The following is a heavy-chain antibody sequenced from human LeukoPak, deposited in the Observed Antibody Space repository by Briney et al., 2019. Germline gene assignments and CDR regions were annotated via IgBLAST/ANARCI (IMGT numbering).Heavy chain of an antibody. D-gene: IGHD3-16*02. CDR3: ARDARSSSYVWGSYRPHYYYYYGMDV. CDR2: IYTSGST. CDR1: GGSISSYY. Sequence: PSETLSLTCTVSGGSISSYYWSWIRQPAGKGLEWIGRIYTSGSTNYNPSLKGRVTMSVDTSKNQFSLKLSSVTAADTAVYYCARDARSSSYVWGSYRPHYYYYYGMDVWGQGTTVTVSS. J-gene: IGHJ6*02. V-gene: IGHV4-4*07.